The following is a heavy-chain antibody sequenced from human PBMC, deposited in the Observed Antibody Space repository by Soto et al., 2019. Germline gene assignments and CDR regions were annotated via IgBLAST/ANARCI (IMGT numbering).Heavy chain of an antibody. J-gene: IGHJ6*02. Sequence: PGGSLRLSCAASGFTFSSYAMSWVRQAPGKGLEWVSAISGSGGSTYYADSVKGRFTISRDNSKNTLYLQMNSLRAEDTAVYYCAKDGLPPKAPYYDFWSGYNAYYGMDVWGQGTTVTVSS. CDR3: AKDGLPPKAPYYDFWSGYNAYYGMDV. V-gene: IGHV3-23*01. CDR2: ISGSGGST. D-gene: IGHD3-3*01. CDR1: GFTFSSYA.